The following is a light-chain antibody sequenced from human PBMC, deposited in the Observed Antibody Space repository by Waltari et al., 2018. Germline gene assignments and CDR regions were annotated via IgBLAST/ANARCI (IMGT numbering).Light chain of an antibody. J-gene: IGLJ2*01. V-gene: IGLV1-44*01. CDR1: SSNIGSNT. Sequence: QSVLTQPPSASGTPGQRVTISCSGSSSNIGSNTVNWYQQLPGTAPKLLIYSNNQRPSGVPDRFAGAKSGTSASLAISGLQSEDEGDYYCAAWDDSLTGPVFGGGTKLTVL. CDR3: AAWDDSLTGPV. CDR2: SNN.